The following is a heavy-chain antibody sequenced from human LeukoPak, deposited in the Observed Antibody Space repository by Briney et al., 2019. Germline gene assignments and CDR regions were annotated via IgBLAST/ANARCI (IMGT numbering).Heavy chain of an antibody. V-gene: IGHV3-23*01. J-gene: IGHJ3*02. CDR3: AKDRGSSWFRGDAFDI. Sequence: GGSLRLSCAASGFTFSSYAMNWVRQAPGKGLEWVSTISNTGISTFYADSVRGRFTISRDNSKNTLYLQMDNVRAEDTAVYYCAKDRGSSWFRGDAFDIWGQGTMVTVSS. CDR2: ISNTGIST. D-gene: IGHD6-13*01. CDR1: GFTFSSYA.